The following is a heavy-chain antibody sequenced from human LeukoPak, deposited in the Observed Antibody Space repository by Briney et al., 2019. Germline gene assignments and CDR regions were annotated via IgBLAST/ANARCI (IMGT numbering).Heavy chain of an antibody. Sequence: GGSLRLSCAASGFTFSDYYMSWIRQAPGKGLEWVSYISSSGSTIYYADSVKGRFTISRDNAKNSLYLQMNSLRAEDTAVYYCARRSSSTSCHKPHYYYYGMDVRGQGTTVTVSS. V-gene: IGHV3-11*01. D-gene: IGHD2-2*01. CDR3: ARRSSSTSCHKPHYYYYGMDV. CDR1: GFTFSDYY. J-gene: IGHJ6*02. CDR2: ISSSGSTI.